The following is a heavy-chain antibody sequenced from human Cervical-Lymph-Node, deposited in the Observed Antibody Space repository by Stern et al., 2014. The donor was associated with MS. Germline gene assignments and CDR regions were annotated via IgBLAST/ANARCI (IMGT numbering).Heavy chain of an antibody. J-gene: IGHJ6*02. CDR3: ARDSDYENSYAMDV. Sequence: VQLVESGAEVKKPGSSVKVSCKASGDSLSNYGFSWVRQAPGQGLEWLGGLIPLLGTANYAQKFQGRVTLTADNSTSTVYMELSSLTSEDTAVYFCARDSDYENSYAMDVWGQGTTVTVSS. V-gene: IGHV1-69*06. CDR1: GDSLSNYG. CDR2: LIPLLGTA. D-gene: IGHD5-12*01.